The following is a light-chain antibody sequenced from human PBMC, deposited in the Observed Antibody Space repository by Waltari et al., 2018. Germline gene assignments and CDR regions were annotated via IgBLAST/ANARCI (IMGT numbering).Light chain of an antibody. CDR1: NIGDKS. CDR3: QVWDSSSDHPNYV. CDR2: DTS. J-gene: IGLJ1*01. Sequence: SYVLTQPPSVSVAPGQAARITCGGTNIGDKSPPWYQPKPGQAPVLVVYDTSDRPSGIPERFSGSNSEDTATLTISRVEAGDEADYYCQVWDSSSDHPNYVFGTGTKVTVL. V-gene: IGLV3-21*02.